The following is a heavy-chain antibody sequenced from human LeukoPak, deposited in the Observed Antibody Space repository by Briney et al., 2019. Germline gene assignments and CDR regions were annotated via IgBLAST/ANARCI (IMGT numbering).Heavy chain of an antibody. CDR1: GFTVSSNY. Sequence: GGSLRLSCAASGFTVSSNYMTWVRQAPGKGLEWVSVISIPGSITYADSVKGRFTTSRDNSKDTLYLQMNSLRADDTAVYYCARDKGSSWSDAFDIWGQGTMVTVSS. J-gene: IGHJ3*02. D-gene: IGHD6-13*01. CDR3: ARDKGSSWSDAFDI. CDR2: ISIPGSI. V-gene: IGHV3-53*01.